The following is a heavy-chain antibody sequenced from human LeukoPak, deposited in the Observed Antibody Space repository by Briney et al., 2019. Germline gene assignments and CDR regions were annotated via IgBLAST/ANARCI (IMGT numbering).Heavy chain of an antibody. V-gene: IGHV1-46*01. J-gene: IGHJ4*02. Sequence: GASVKVSCKASGYTFTSYYMHWVRQAPGQGLEWMGIINPSGGSTSYAQKFQGRVTMTRDTSTSTVYMELSSLRSEDTAVYYCARDEALPGYSSPPGYWGQGTLVTVSS. CDR2: INPSGGST. D-gene: IGHD6-19*01. CDR3: ARDEALPGYSSPPGY. CDR1: GYTFTSYY.